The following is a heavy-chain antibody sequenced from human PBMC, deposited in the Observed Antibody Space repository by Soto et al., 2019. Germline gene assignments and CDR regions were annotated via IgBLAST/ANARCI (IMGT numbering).Heavy chain of an antibody. CDR2: ISGSGGST. D-gene: IGHD3-10*01. V-gene: IGHV3-23*01. CDR3: AKEHGILLWFGELHD. Sequence: GGSLRLSCAASGFTFSSYAMSWVRQAPGKGLEWVSSISGSGGSTYYADPVKGRFTISRDNSKNTLYLQMNSLRAEDTAVYYCAKEHGILLWFGELHDWGQGTLVTVSS. CDR1: GFTFSSYA. J-gene: IGHJ4*02.